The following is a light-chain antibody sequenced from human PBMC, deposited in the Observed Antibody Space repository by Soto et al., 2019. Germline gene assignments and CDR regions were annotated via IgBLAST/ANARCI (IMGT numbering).Light chain of an antibody. V-gene: IGLV2-14*03. J-gene: IGLJ2*01. CDR1: SSDVGGYNY. CDR2: DVN. CDR3: SSYSSTNTRLV. Sequence: QPVLTQPASVSGSPGQSITISCTGTSSDVGGYNYVSWYQHHPDKAPKLMIYDVNNRPSGVSHRFSGSKSGNTASLTISGLQAEDEAAYYCSSYSSTNTRLVFGGGTKLTVL.